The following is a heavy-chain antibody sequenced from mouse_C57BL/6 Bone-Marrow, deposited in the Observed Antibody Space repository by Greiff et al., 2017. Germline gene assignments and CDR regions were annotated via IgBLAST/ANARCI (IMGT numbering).Heavy chain of an antibody. CDR3: ARVDDGYGYFDY. D-gene: IGHD2-3*01. V-gene: IGHV1-55*01. CDR2: IYPGSGST. Sequence: VQLQQPGAELVKPGASVTMSCKASGYTFTSYWITWVKQRPGQGLEWIGDIYPGSGSTNYNEKFKSKAKLTVDTSSSTAYMQLSSLTSEDSAVYYCARVDDGYGYFDYWGQGTTLTGSS. J-gene: IGHJ2*01. CDR1: GYTFTSYW.